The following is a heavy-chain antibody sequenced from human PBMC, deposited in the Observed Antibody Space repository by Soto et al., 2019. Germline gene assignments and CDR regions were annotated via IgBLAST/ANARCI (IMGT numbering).Heavy chain of an antibody. V-gene: IGHV4-59*08. J-gene: IGHJ3*02. CDR3: ARHAEMATTDDAFDI. D-gene: IGHD5-12*01. CDR1: GGSISSYD. Sequence: SETLSLTCTVSGGSISSYDWSWIRQPPGKGLEWIGYIYYSGSTNYNPSLKSRVTISVDTSKNQFSLKLSSVTAADTAVYYCARHAEMATTDDAFDIWGQGTMVTVSS. CDR2: IYYSGST.